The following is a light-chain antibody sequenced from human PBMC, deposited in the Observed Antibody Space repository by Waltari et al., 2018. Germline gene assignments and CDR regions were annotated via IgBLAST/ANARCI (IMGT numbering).Light chain of an antibody. CDR2: AVT. Sequence: QSALTQPAPVSASPGPSITISCTGASSDVGGHNSVSWYQQHPDKAPKLMISAVTNRPSGVSIRFSGSKSGNTASLTISGLLAEDEADYYCSSYTSTSTMVFGGGTRLTVL. J-gene: IGLJ3*02. CDR3: SSYTSTSTMV. V-gene: IGLV2-14*03. CDR1: SSDVGGHNS.